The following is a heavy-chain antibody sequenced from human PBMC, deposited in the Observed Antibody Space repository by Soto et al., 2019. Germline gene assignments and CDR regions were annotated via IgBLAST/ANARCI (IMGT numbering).Heavy chain of an antibody. V-gene: IGHV3-33*01. CDR1: GFTFSSYG. CDR3: ARDRTLAELYGMDV. CDR2: IWYDGSNK. D-gene: IGHD1-26*01. Sequence: GGSLRRSCAASGFTFSSYGMHWVRQAPGKGLEWVAVIWYDGSNKYYADSVKGRFTISRDNSKNTMYLQMNSLRAEDTAVYYCARDRTLAELYGMDVWGQGTTVTVSS. J-gene: IGHJ6*02.